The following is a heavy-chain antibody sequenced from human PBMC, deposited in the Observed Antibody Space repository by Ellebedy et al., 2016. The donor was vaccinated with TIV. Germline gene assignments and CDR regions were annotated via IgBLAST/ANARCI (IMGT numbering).Heavy chain of an antibody. J-gene: IGHJ5*02. CDR1: GGTFSNYI. CDR2: IIPIFGTA. Sequence: ASVKVSCKASGGTFSNYIISWVRRAPGQGLEWMGGIIPIFGTANYAQKFQGRVTITADDSTSTAYVELSSLRSEDTAVYYCARAHSSGYYANWFDPWGQGTLVTVSS. D-gene: IGHD3-22*01. CDR3: ARAHSSGYYANWFDP. V-gene: IGHV1-69*13.